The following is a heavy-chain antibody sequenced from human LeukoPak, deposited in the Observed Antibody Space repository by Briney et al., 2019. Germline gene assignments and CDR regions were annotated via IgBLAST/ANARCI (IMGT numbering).Heavy chain of an antibody. J-gene: IGHJ4*02. CDR2: ISGSGGST. D-gene: IGHD4-17*01. V-gene: IGHV3-23*01. Sequence: GGSLRPSCAASGFTFSSYAMSWVRQAPGKGLEWVSAISGSGGSTYYADSVKGRFTISRDNSKNTLYLQMNSLRAEDTAVYYCAKDPTPYGDHPFDYWGQGTLVTVSS. CDR3: AKDPTPYGDHPFDY. CDR1: GFTFSSYA.